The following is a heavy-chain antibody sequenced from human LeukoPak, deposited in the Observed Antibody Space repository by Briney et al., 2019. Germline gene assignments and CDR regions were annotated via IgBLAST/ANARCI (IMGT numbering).Heavy chain of an antibody. V-gene: IGHV1-18*01. CDR3: ARPYYYGSGSSPFDY. J-gene: IGHJ4*02. CDR1: GYTFTSYG. D-gene: IGHD3-10*01. CDR2: ISAYNGNT. Sequence: ASVKVSCKASGYTFTSYGISWVRQAPGQGLEWMGWISAYNGNTNYAQKLQGRVTMTTDTSTSTAYMELRSLRSDDTAVYYCARPYYYGSGSSPFDYWGQGTLVTVSS.